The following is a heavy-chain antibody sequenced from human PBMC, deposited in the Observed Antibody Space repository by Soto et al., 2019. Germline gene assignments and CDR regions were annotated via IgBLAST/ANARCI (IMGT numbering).Heavy chain of an antibody. J-gene: IGHJ4*02. D-gene: IGHD1-1*01. V-gene: IGHV3-23*01. CDR1: GFTFSNYV. CDR2: ISGSGDNT. CDR3: AKLPLVLDLGFDD. Sequence: LRLSCAASGFTFSNYVMSWVRQAPGKGLEWVSSISGSGDNTYYADSVKGRFTISRDNSKNTLFLQMNSLRAEDTAVYYCAKLPLVLDLGFDDWGQGTLVNVSS.